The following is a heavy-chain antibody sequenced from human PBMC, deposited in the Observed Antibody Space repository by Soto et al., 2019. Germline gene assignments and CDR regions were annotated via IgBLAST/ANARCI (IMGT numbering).Heavy chain of an antibody. D-gene: IGHD3-9*01. CDR1: GFTFSSYA. V-gene: IGHV3-23*01. CDR3: AKDLVRYFDWLSTPIHMDV. Sequence: EVQLLESGGGLVQPGGSLRLSCAASGFTFSSYAMSWVRQAPGKGLEWVSAISGSGGSTYYADSVKGRFTISRDNSKNTLYLQMNSLRAEDTAVYYCAKDLVRYFDWLSTPIHMDVWGKGTTVTVSS. J-gene: IGHJ6*03. CDR2: ISGSGGST.